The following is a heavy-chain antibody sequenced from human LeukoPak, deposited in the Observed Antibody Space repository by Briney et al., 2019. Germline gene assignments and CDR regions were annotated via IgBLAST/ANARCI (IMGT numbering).Heavy chain of an antibody. CDR1: GYIFTSYY. V-gene: IGHV1-46*03. Sequence: ASVKVSCKASGYIFTSYYMHWVRQAPGQGLEWMGIINPSGGSTSYAQKFQGRVTMTRDTSTSTVYMELSSLRSEDTAVYYCARGSDYDILTGYPIRPFDYWGQGTLVTVSS. D-gene: IGHD3-9*01. CDR2: INPSGGST. J-gene: IGHJ4*02. CDR3: ARGSDYDILTGYPIRPFDY.